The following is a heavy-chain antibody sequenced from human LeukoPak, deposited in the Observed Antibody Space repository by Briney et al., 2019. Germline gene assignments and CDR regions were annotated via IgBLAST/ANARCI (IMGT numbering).Heavy chain of an antibody. D-gene: IGHD3-10*01. CDR2: IYYSGST. V-gene: IGHV4-59*12. Sequence: SETLSLTCTVSGGSISSYYWSWIRQPPGKGLEWIGYIYYSGSTNYNPSLKSRVTISVDTSKNQFSLKLSSVTAADTAVYYCARGTPEGYYGSGSYYHRTYYFDYWGQGTLVTVSS. CDR1: GGSISSYY. CDR3: ARGTPEGYYGSGSYYHRTYYFDY. J-gene: IGHJ4*02.